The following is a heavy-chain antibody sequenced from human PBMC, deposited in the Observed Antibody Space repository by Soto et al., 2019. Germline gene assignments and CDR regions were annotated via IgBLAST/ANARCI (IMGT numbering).Heavy chain of an antibody. Sequence: QVQLVESGGGLVKPGGSLRLSCVASGFSFSDNYMSWIRQAPGKGLEWVSFLSSGGRDIYYADSVRGRFTISRDNGKNSLYLQMNSLRAEDTAVYYCATQQLMVYSGYGMDVWGQGTTVTVSS. V-gene: IGHV3-11*01. CDR2: LSSGGRDI. J-gene: IGHJ6*02. D-gene: IGHD2-8*01. CDR3: ATQQLMVYSGYGMDV. CDR1: GFSFSDNY.